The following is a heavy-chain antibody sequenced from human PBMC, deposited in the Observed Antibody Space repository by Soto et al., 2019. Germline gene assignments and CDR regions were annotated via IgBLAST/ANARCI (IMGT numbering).Heavy chain of an antibody. CDR1: GGSISSGGYY. CDR2: IYYSGST. D-gene: IGHD5-18*01. CDR3: ARGDVGDTAMVARFDY. V-gene: IGHV4-31*03. J-gene: IGHJ4*02. Sequence: QVQLQESGPGLVKPSQTLSLTCTVSGGSISSGGYYWSWIRQHPGKGLEWIGYIYYSGSTYYNPSLTSRVTISVDTSKNQFSLKLSSVTAADTAVYYCARGDVGDTAMVARFDYWGQGTLVTVSS.